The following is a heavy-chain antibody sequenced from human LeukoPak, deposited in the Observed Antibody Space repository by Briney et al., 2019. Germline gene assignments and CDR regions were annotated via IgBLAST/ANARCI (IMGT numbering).Heavy chain of an antibody. V-gene: IGHV3-20*04. CDR3: GRAYGVGIYDH. Sequence: WGSLRLSCAGSGFTFDDYGMSWVRQAPGQGLEWVGGMNWNGGSTGYAHSVKGRFTISRDNAKNSLYLQMSSLRAEDTAVYYCGRAYGVGIYDHWGQGTLVTVSS. CDR2: MNWNGGST. D-gene: IGHD3-10*01. J-gene: IGHJ4*02. CDR1: GFTFDDYG.